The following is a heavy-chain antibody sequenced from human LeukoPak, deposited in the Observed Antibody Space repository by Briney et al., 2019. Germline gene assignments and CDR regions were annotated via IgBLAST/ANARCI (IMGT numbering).Heavy chain of an antibody. J-gene: IGHJ1*01. Sequence: PSETLSLTCTVSGGSISSYYWSWIRQPPGKGLEWIGYIYYSGSTNYNPSLKSRVTISVDTSKNQFSLKLSSVTAADTAVYYCARHTAVVPEYFQHWGQGTLVTVSS. CDR3: ARHTAVVPEYFQH. V-gene: IGHV4-59*08. CDR1: GGSISSYY. CDR2: IYYSGST. D-gene: IGHD6-19*01.